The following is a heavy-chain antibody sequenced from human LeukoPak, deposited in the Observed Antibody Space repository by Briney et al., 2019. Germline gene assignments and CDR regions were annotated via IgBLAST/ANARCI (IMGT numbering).Heavy chain of an antibody. V-gene: IGHV3-74*01. CDR2: INNDGRST. CDR1: GFTFSTYT. J-gene: IGHJ2*01. Sequence: GGSLRLSCAASGFTFSTYTIHWVRQVPGKGLMWVSRINNDGRSTTYADSVKGRFTISRDNAKNTLYLQMNSLRAEDTAVYYCAKGRERWLQLGWYFDLWGRGTLVTVSS. CDR3: AKGRERWLQLGWYFDL. D-gene: IGHD5-24*01.